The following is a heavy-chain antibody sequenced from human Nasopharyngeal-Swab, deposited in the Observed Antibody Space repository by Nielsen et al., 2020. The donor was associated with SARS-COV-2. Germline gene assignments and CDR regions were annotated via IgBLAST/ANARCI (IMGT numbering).Heavy chain of an antibody. CDR2: ISWNSVSI. CDR3: TRDTPAMFAY. V-gene: IGHV3-9*01. CDR1: GFTFDDYA. Sequence: GGSLRLSCAASGFTFDDYAMHWVRQAPGKGLEWVSGISWNSVSIGYADSVKGRFTISRDNAKNSLYLQMNSLRDEDTAVYYCTRDTPAMFAYWGQGTLVTVSS. J-gene: IGHJ4*02.